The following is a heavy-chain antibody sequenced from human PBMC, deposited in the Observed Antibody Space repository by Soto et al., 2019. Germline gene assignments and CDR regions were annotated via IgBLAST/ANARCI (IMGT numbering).Heavy chain of an antibody. Sequence: VQLVESGGGVVQPGRSLRLSCAASGFTFSDYAMHWVRQAPGKGLEWVAVVSHDGRITHYADSVKGRFTISRDSSKNTVSAEMTSPRAEVTAVYYCAKGGRQWLVTSDFNYWGQGALVTVSS. CDR2: VSHDGRIT. CDR1: GFTFSDYA. V-gene: IGHV3-30*18. J-gene: IGHJ4*02. D-gene: IGHD6-19*01. CDR3: AKGGRQWLVTSDFNY.